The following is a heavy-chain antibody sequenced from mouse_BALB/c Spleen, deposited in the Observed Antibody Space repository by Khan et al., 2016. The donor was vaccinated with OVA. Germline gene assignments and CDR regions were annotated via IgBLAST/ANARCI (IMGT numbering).Heavy chain of an antibody. Sequence: QIQLVQSGPELKKPGETVKISCKASGYTFTNYGMNWVKQAPGKGLKWMGWINTYTGEPTYADDFKGRFAFSLETSASTAYLQNNNLKNEDTATYFCAREGGNLYAMAYWGQGTSVTVSS. CDR3: AREGGNLYAMAY. D-gene: IGHD3-3*01. V-gene: IGHV9-3-1*01. CDR1: GYTFTNYG. CDR2: INTYTGEP. J-gene: IGHJ4*01.